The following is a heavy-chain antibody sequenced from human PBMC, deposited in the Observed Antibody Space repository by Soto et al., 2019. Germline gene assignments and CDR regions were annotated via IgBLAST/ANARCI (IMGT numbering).Heavy chain of an antibody. D-gene: IGHD1-26*01. V-gene: IGHV1-8*01. CDR1: VYTFTSYD. CDR2: MNPNSGNT. CDR3: ASWGQWDSLPKAFDI. Sequence: ASVKVPCKASVYTFTSYDINWVRQATGQGLEWMGWMNPNSGNTGYAQKFQGRVTMTRNTSISTAYMELSSLRSEDTAVYYCASWGQWDSLPKAFDIWGQGTMVTVS. J-gene: IGHJ3*02.